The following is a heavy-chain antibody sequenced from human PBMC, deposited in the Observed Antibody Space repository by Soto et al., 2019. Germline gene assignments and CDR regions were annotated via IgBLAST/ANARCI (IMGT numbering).Heavy chain of an antibody. V-gene: IGHV1-69*02. CDR1: GGTFSSYT. CDR2: IIPILGIA. Sequence: AASVKVSCKASGGTFSSYTISWVRQAPGQGLEWMGRIIPILGIANYAQKFQGRVTITADKSTSTAYMELSSLRSEDTAVYYCARGYYDSSGYYENPYYYYGMDVWG. CDR3: ARGYYDSSGYYENPYYYYGMDV. D-gene: IGHD3-22*01. J-gene: IGHJ6*02.